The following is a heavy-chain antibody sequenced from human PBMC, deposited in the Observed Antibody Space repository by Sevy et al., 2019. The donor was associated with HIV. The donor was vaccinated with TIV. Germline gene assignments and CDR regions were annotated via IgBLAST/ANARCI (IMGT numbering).Heavy chain of an antibody. D-gene: IGHD2-15*01. CDR1: GGSISSGGYS. J-gene: IGHJ5*02. Sequence: SETLSLTCAVSGGSISSGGYSWSWIRQPPGKGLEWIGYIYHSGSTYYNPSLKSRVTISVDRSKNQFSLKLSSVTAADTAVYYCARSGCCSGGSCYGLLDWFDPWGQGTLVTVSS. CDR2: IYHSGST. V-gene: IGHV4-30-2*01. CDR3: ARSGCCSGGSCYGLLDWFDP.